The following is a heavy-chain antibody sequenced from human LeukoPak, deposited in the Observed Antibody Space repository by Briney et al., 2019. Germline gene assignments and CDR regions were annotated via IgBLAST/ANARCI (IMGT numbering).Heavy chain of an antibody. CDR2: IYHSGST. V-gene: IGHV4-38-2*01. CDR1: GYSISSGYY. CDR3: ASSLEFYYNVDY. Sequence: SETLSLTCAVSGYSISSGYYWGWIRQPPGKGLEWIGSIYHSGSTHYIPSLKSRVTISVDTSKNQFSLKLYSVTAADTAVYYCASSLEFYYNVDYWGQGTLVTVSS. J-gene: IGHJ4*02. D-gene: IGHD3-10*01.